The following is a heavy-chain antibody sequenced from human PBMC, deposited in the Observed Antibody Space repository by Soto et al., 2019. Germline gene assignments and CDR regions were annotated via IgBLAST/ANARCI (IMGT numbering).Heavy chain of an antibody. V-gene: IGHV3-23*01. Sequence: EVQLLESGGGLVQPGGSLRLSCAASGFTFSNSAMSWVRQAPGKGLEWLSVISGSSDTTYYADSVKGRFTISRDNSKNTVYLQMTSLRAEDTAVYYCATTSSIDYWGQGTLVTVSS. D-gene: IGHD1-26*01. CDR1: GFTFSNSA. CDR3: ATTSSIDY. J-gene: IGHJ4*02. CDR2: ISGSSDTT.